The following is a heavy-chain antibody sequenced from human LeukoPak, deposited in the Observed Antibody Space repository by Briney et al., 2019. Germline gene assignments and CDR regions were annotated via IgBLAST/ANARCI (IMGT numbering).Heavy chain of an antibody. D-gene: IGHD2-15*01. J-gene: IGHJ4*02. V-gene: IGHV3-13*04. Sequence: GGSLRLSCAASGFTFSSYDMHWVRHATGKGLGWVSAIGTAGDTYYPGSVKGRFTISRENAKNSLYLQMNSLRAGDTAVYYCARAKPDCSGGSCYSGASHFDYWGRGTLVTVSS. CDR2: IGTAGDT. CDR3: ARAKPDCSGGSCYSGASHFDY. CDR1: GFTFSSYD.